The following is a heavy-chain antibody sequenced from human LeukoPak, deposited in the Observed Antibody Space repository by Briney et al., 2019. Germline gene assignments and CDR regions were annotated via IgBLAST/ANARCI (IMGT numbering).Heavy chain of an antibody. V-gene: IGHV4-4*07. CDR2: IYTSGST. CDR3: ASSDGPDDYSKRGDWFDP. CDR1: GGSISSYY. D-gene: IGHD4-11*01. Sequence: PSETLSLTCTVSGGSISSYYWSWIRQPAGKGLEWIGRIYTSGSTYYNPSLKSRVTISVDTSKNQFSLKLSSVTAADTAVYYCASSDGPDDYSKRGDWFDPWGQGTLVTVSS. J-gene: IGHJ5*02.